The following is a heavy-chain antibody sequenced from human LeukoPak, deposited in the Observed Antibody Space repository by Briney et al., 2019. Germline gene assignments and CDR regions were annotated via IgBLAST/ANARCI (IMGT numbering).Heavy chain of an antibody. V-gene: IGHV1-18*01. CDR2: ISAYNGNT. Sequence: ASVKVSCKASGYTFTSYGISWVRQAPGQGLEWMGWISAYNGNTNYAQKLQGRVTMTTDKSTTTAYMELTSLRSEDTAVYYCARGTYSAYDLGSCMDVWGKGTTVIVSS. CDR1: GYTFTSYG. J-gene: IGHJ6*03. CDR3: ARGTYSAYDLGSCMDV. D-gene: IGHD5-12*01.